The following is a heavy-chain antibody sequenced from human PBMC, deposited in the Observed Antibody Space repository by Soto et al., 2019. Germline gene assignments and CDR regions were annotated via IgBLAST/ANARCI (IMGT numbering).Heavy chain of an antibody. CDR2: ISSSSSYI. V-gene: IGHV3-21*01. CDR1: GFTFSSYS. Sequence: EVQLVESGGGLVKPGGSLRLSCAASGFTFSSYSMNWVRQAPGKGLEWVSSISSSSSYIYYADSVKGRFTISRDNAKNSLYLQMNSLRAEDTAVYYCARDSGDYIWGSYRHYYYYMDVWGKGTTVTVSS. J-gene: IGHJ6*03. CDR3: ARDSGDYIWGSYRHYYYYMDV. D-gene: IGHD3-16*02.